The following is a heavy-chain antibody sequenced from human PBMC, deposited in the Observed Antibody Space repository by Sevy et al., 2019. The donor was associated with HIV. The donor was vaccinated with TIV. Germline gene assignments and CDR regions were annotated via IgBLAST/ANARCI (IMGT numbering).Heavy chain of an antibody. D-gene: IGHD3-3*01. J-gene: IGHJ4*02. Sequence: GGSLRLSCAASGFSFSNYGMHWVRQAPGKGLEWVAFISNDGSNKYYADSVKGRFTISRDNSQNTLYLQVNNLRPDDTAVFYCAKNFWTGYYVPLGYWGLGTLVTVSS. CDR1: GFSFSNYG. V-gene: IGHV3-30*02. CDR2: ISNDGSNK. CDR3: AKNFWTGYYVPLGY.